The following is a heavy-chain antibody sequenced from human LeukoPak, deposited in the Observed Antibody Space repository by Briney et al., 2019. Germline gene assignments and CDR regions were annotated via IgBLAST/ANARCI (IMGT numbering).Heavy chain of an antibody. V-gene: IGHV4-34*01. Sequence: SETLSLTCAVYGGSFSGYYWSWIRQPPGKGLEWIGEINHSGSTNYNPSLKSRVTISVDTSENQFSLKLSSVTAADTAVYYCARGRRDFDYWGQGTLVTVSS. CDR2: INHSGST. D-gene: IGHD3-10*01. CDR3: ARGRRDFDY. J-gene: IGHJ4*02. CDR1: GGSFSGYY.